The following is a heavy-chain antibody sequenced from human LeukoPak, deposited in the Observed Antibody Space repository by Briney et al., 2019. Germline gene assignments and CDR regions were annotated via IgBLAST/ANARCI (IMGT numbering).Heavy chain of an antibody. CDR1: GITFINYS. V-gene: IGHV3-23*01. CDR2: ITGSGTFT. CDR3: AKRSAESSGYFDS. D-gene: IGHD6-19*01. J-gene: IGHJ4*02. Sequence: GGSLRLSCAASGITFINYSMTWVRQAPGKGLEWVSAITGSGTFTDYADSVKGRFTISRDNSKSTLYLQMNSLRAEDTAIYYCAKRSAESSGYFDSWGQGTLVTVSS.